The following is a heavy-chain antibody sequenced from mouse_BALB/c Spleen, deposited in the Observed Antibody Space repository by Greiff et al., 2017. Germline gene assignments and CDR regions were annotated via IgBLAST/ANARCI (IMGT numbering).Heavy chain of an antibody. V-gene: IGHV14-3*02. Sequence: VQLQQSGAELVKPGASVKLSCTASGFNIKDTYMHWVKQRPEQGLEWIGRIDPANGNTKYDPKFQGKATITADTSSTTAYLQLSSLTSEDTAVYYYARGASWGDWFAYWGQGTLVTVSA. CDR3: ARGASWGDWFAY. CDR2: IDPANGNT. J-gene: IGHJ3*01. D-gene: IGHD1-1*02. CDR1: GFNIKDTY.